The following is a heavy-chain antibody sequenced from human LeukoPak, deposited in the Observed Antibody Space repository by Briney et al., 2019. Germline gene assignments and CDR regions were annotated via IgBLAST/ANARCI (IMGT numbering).Heavy chain of an antibody. CDR1: GFTFSSYG. D-gene: IGHD2-2*01. Sequence: GGSLRLSCAASGFTFSSYGMSWVRQAPGKGLEWVSAISGSGGSTYYADSVKGRFTISRDNSKNTLYLQMNSLRAEDTAVYYCAKHSGYCSSSSCVFDYWGQGTLVTLSS. CDR2: ISGSGGST. V-gene: IGHV3-23*01. CDR3: AKHSGYCSSSSCVFDY. J-gene: IGHJ4*02.